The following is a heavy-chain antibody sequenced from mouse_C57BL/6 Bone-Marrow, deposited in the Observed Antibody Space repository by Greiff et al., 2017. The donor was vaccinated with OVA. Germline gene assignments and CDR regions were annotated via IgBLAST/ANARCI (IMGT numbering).Heavy chain of an antibody. Sequence: QVQLKESGAELARPGASVKLSCKASGYTFTSYGISWVKQRTGQGLEWIGEIYPRSGNTYYNEKFKGKATLTADKSSSTAYMELRSLTSEDSAVYFGARIGFAYWGQGTLVTVSA. CDR1: GYTFTSYG. V-gene: IGHV1-81*01. CDR2: IYPRSGNT. J-gene: IGHJ3*01. CDR3: ARIGFAY.